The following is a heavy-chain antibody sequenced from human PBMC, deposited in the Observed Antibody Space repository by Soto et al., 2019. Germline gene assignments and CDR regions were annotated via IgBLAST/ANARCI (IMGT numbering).Heavy chain of an antibody. Sequence: PGGSLRLSCAASGFTFSSYAMHWVRQAPGKGLEWVAVISYDGSNKYYADSVKGRFTISRDNSKNTLYLQMNSLRAEDTAVYYCARGECSSGGSCYLDYWGQGTLVTV. CDR1: GFTFSSYA. J-gene: IGHJ4*02. CDR3: ARGECSSGGSCYLDY. CDR2: ISYDGSNK. V-gene: IGHV3-30-3*01. D-gene: IGHD2-15*01.